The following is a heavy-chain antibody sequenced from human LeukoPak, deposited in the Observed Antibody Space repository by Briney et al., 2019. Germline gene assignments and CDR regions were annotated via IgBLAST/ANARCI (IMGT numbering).Heavy chain of an antibody. V-gene: IGHV4-34*01. CDR3: ARSRPEGYYYDSSGYYFDP. D-gene: IGHD3-22*01. Sequence: SETLSLTCAVYGGSFSGYYWSWIRQPPGKGLEWIGEINHSGSTNYNPSLKSRVTISEDTSKNQFSLKLSSVTAADTAVYYCARSRPEGYYYDSSGYYFDPWGQGTLVTVSS. CDR2: INHSGST. CDR1: GGSFSGYY. J-gene: IGHJ5*02.